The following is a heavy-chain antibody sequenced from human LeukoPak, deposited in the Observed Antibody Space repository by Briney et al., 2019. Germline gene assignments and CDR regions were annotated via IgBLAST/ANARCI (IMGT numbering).Heavy chain of an antibody. Sequence: GGSLRLSCAVSGITLSNYGMSWARQAPGKGLEWVAGISDSGGSTNYADSVKGRFTISRDNSKNTLYLQMNSLRAEDTAVYYCAKVETAAAATLRGFDYWGQGTLVTVSS. CDR1: GITLSNYG. V-gene: IGHV3-23*01. J-gene: IGHJ4*02. CDR2: ISDSGGST. D-gene: IGHD6-13*01. CDR3: AKVETAAAATLRGFDY.